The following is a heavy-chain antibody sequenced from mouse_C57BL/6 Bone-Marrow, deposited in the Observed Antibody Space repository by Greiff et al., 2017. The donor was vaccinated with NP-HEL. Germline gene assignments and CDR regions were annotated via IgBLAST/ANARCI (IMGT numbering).Heavy chain of an antibody. CDR1: GYAFSSSW. J-gene: IGHJ4*01. D-gene: IGHD1-1*01. CDR3: APYFPFYAMDY. Sequence: QVQLQQSGPELVKPGASVKISCKASGYAFSSSWMNWVKQRPGKGLEWIGRIYPGDGDTNYNGKFKGKATLTADKSSSTAYMQLSSLTSEDSAVYCCAPYFPFYAMDYWGQGTSVTVSS. V-gene: IGHV1-82*01. CDR2: IYPGDGDT.